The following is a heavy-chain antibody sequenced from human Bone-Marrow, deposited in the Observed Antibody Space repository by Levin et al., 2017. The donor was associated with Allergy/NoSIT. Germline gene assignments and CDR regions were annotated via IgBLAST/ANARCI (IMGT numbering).Heavy chain of an antibody. V-gene: IGHV3-66*01. CDR2: IYSGERT. CDR1: GFIFNDHY. CDR3: ARGPRLGNAGGWFDP. Sequence: GGSLRLSCAASGFIFNDHYMTWVRQAPGKGPECVSVIYSGERTFYSDSVKGRFTISRDNSNNTLYLQMNSLRVEDTAIYYCARGPRLGNAGGWFDPWGHAILVTVSS. J-gene: IGHJ5*02. D-gene: IGHD3-10*01.